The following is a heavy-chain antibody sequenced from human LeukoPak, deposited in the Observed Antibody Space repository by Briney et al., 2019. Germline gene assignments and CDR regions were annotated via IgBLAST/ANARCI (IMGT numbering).Heavy chain of an antibody. CDR3: ARVNIAAPGY. CDR2: ISSSSSYI. Sequence: PGGSLRLSCAASGFTFSSYSMNWVRQAPGKGLEWVSSISSSSSYIYYADSVKGRFIISRDNAKNSLYLQMNSLRAEDTAVYYCARVNIAAPGYWGQGTLVTVSS. V-gene: IGHV3-21*01. J-gene: IGHJ4*02. CDR1: GFTFSSYS. D-gene: IGHD6-13*01.